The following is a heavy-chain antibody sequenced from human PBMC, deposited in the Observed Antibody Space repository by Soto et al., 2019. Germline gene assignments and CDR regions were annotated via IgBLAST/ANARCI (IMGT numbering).Heavy chain of an antibody. D-gene: IGHD5-18*01. V-gene: IGHV4-31*03. J-gene: IGHJ6*02. CDR1: GGTNRSGGYY. Sequence: PSETMSLTCTVSGGTNRSGGYYWSWIRQHPGKCLEWIGYIYYSGVTYYNPSLKSRVTISVDTSKNQFSLKLSSVTAADTAVYYCARAFLNVYTAMAYGMDVWGQGTTVTVSS. CDR3: ARAFLNVYTAMAYGMDV. CDR2: IYYSGVT.